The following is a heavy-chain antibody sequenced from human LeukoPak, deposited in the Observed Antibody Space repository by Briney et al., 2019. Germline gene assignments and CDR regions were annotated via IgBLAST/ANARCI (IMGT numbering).Heavy chain of an antibody. CDR2: ISYDGSNK. J-gene: IGHJ4*02. Sequence: GGSLRLSCAASGFTFTKYGMHWVRQAPGKGLEWVAGISYDGSNKYYANSVKGRFTISRDNSKNTLYLQMNSLRAEDMAMYYCAKSGNEYNWNQGDFDQWGQGTLVTVSS. CDR1: GFTFTKYG. V-gene: IGHV3-30*18. CDR3: AKSGNEYNWNQGDFDQ. D-gene: IGHD1-1*01.